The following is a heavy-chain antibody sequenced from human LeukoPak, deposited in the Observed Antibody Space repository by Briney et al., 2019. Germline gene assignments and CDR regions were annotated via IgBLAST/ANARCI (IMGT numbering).Heavy chain of an antibody. CDR1: GFTFSSYA. J-gene: IGHJ4*02. CDR3: AKERLTTTAFDY. D-gene: IGHD4-17*01. CDR2: ISGSGGST. Sequence: GGSLRLSCAASGFTFSSYAMSWVRQAPGKGLEWVSAISGSGGSTYYTDSVKGRFTISRDNSKNTLYLHMNSLRAVDTAIYYCAKERLTTTAFDYWGQGTLVTVSS. V-gene: IGHV3-23*01.